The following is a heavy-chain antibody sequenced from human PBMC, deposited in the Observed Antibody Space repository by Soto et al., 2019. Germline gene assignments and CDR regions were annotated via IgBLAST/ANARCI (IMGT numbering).Heavy chain of an antibody. D-gene: IGHD2-2*01. V-gene: IGHV3-30*18. Sequence: AGGSLRLSCAASGFTFNTFGMHWVRQAPGKGLEWVAVISYDGSDKYYSDSVRGRFTISRDNSMNTLYLQMNSLRTEDTAVYYCAKSPNFYCSSYHCYMYYFDYWGQGTLVTVSS. CDR3: AKSPNFYCSSYHCYMYYFDY. CDR1: GFTFNTFG. CDR2: ISYDGSDK. J-gene: IGHJ4*02.